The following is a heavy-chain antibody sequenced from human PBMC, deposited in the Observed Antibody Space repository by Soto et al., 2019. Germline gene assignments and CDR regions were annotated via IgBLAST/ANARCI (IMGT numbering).Heavy chain of an antibody. CDR1: GGSISSGDYY. J-gene: IGHJ6*02. CDR2: IYYSGST. D-gene: IGHD4-17*01. V-gene: IGHV4-30-4*01. CDR3: ARDPRTVDYYYGMDV. Sequence: PSETLSLTCTVSGGSISSGDYYWSWIRQPPGKGLEWIGYIYYSGSTYYNPSLKSRVTISVDTSKNQFSLKLSSVTAADTAVYYCARDPRTVDYYYGMDVWGQGTTVTVSS.